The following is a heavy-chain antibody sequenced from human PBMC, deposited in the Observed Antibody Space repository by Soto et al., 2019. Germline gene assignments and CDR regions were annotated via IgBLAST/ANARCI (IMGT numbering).Heavy chain of an antibody. V-gene: IGHV3-23*01. Sequence: GGSLRLSCAASGFTFSSYAMSWVRQAPGKGLEWVSAISGSGGSTYYADSVKGRFTISVDTSKNQFSLKLSSVTAADTAVYYCARHVGGSNWFDPWGQGTLVTVSP. D-gene: IGHD3-10*01. J-gene: IGHJ5*02. CDR1: GFTFSSYA. CDR3: ARHVGGSNWFDP. CDR2: ISGSGGST.